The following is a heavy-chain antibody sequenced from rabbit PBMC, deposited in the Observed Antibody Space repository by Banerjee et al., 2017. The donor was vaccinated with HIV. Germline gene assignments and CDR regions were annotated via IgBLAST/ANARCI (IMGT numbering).Heavy chain of an antibody. J-gene: IGHJ4*01. CDR1: GFDFSSYG. Sequence: QEQLEESGGDLVKPEGSLTLTCTASGFDFSSYGVSWVRQAPGKGLEWIGYITYGGSAYYASWVKGRFTISKTSSTTVTLQMTSLTAADTATYFCARDLTGVTGWNFNLWGPGTLVTVS. CDR2: ITYGGSA. V-gene: IGHV1S36*01. D-gene: IGHD7-1*01. CDR3: ARDLTGVTGWNFNL.